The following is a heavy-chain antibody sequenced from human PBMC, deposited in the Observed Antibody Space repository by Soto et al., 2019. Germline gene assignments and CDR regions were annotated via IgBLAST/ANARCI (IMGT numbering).Heavy chain of an antibody. V-gene: IGHV4-31*03. CDR3: AREYTYGSNFFDC. Sequence: QVQLQESGPGLVKPSQTLSLSCTVSGGSISSAAYYWSWIRQHPGKGLEWIGYISPSGSTYYTPSLKSRVIISADTSKNQFSLKLTSVTAADTAVYYCAREYTYGSNFFDCWGQGALVTVSS. CDR1: GGSISSAAYY. D-gene: IGHD5-18*01. J-gene: IGHJ4*02. CDR2: ISPSGST.